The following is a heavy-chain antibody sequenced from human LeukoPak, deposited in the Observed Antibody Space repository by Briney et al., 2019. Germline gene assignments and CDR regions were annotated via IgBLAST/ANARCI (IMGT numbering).Heavy chain of an antibody. J-gene: IGHJ4*02. CDR3: ARRTRGTYQFDY. CDR1: GGSISSYY. Sequence: SETLSLTCTVSGGSISSYYWSWIRQPPGKGLEWIGYIYYSGSTDYGPSLKSRVTISVDTSKNQFSLKLSSVTAADTAVYYCARRTRGTYQFDYWGQGTLVTVSS. CDR2: IYYSGST. D-gene: IGHD1-7*01. V-gene: IGHV4-59*01.